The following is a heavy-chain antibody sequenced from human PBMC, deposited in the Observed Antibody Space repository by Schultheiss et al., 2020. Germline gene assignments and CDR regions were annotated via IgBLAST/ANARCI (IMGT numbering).Heavy chain of an antibody. CDR3: ARDRRGYGWDNWFDP. J-gene: IGHJ5*02. Sequence: GGSLRLSCAASGFTFSSYGMHWVRQAPGKGLEWVAVISYDGVNKYYSDSVKGRFTVSRDNSKNTVYLQMNSLRSEDTAVYYCARDRRGYGWDNWFDPWGQGTLVTVSS. CDR1: GFTFSSYG. D-gene: IGHD5-18*01. CDR2: ISYDGVNK. V-gene: IGHV3-30*03.